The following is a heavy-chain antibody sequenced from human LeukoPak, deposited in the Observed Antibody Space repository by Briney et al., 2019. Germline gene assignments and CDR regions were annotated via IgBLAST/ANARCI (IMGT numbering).Heavy chain of an antibody. J-gene: IGHJ4*02. V-gene: IGHV3-30*18. CDR2: ISLNGNNQ. D-gene: IGHD2-21*02. CDR1: GFLFSSYD. CDR3: AKGVVPFCGGDCFSRAGLGY. Sequence: GGALRLSCAASGFLFSSYDMHWVRQAPGKGLEWVAVISLNGNNQYYGESVKGRFTISRDNSKNTLDLLMNSLRDEDSAIYYCAKGVVPFCGGDCFSRAGLGYWGQGAQVTVSS.